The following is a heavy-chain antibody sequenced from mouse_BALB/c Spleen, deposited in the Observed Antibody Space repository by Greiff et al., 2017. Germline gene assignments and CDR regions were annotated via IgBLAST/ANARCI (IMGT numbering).Heavy chain of an antibody. V-gene: IGHV1-39*01. J-gene: IGHJ3*01. Sequence: EVQLQQTGPELVKPGASVKISCKASGYSFTDYIMLWVKQSHGKSLEWIGNINPYYGSTSYNLKFKGKATLTVDKSSSTAYMQLNSLTSEDSAVYYCARGDGYLAWFAYWGQGTLVTVSA. D-gene: IGHD2-3*01. CDR2: INPYYGST. CDR3: ARGDGYLAWFAY. CDR1: GYSFTDYI.